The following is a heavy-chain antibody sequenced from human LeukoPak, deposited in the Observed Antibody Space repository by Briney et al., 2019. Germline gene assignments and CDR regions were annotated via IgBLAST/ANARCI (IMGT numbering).Heavy chain of an antibody. CDR1: GFTFNNYA. D-gene: IGHD3-22*01. CDR2: ISGSGGST. J-gene: IGHJ4*02. CDR3: AKDRAVSSGYYRFDY. V-gene: IGHV3-23*01. Sequence: GSLRLSCAASGFTFNNYAMTWVRQASGEGLELVSAISGSGGSTYYADSVKGRFTISRDNSKNTLYLQMNSPRAADTAVYYCAKDRAVSSGYYRFDYWDQGTLVTVSS.